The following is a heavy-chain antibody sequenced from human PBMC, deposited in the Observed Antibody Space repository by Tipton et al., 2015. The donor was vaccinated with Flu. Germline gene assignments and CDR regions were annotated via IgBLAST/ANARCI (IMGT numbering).Heavy chain of an antibody. CDR3: ARPRGGSYEYYFDY. D-gene: IGHD1-26*01. Sequence: TLSLTCTVSGGSISSYYWGWIRQPPGKGLEWIGSIYYSGSTYYNPSLKSRVTISVDTSKNQFSLKLSSVTAADTAVYYCARPRGGSYEYYFDYWGQGTLVTVSS. V-gene: IGHV4-39*01. CDR1: GGSISSYY. CDR2: IYYSGST. J-gene: IGHJ4*02.